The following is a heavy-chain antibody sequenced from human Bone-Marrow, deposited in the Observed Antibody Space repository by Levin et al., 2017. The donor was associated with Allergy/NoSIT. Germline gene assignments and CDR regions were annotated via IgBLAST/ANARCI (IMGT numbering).Heavy chain of an antibody. CDR2: IHYTGRT. V-gene: IGHV4-39*02. Sequence: SQTLSLTCTVSGDSINSDYYWGWIRQPPGKGLDWVGYIHYTGRTYYNPSLKSRVTISVDTSKNRFSLRLSSVTAADTAVYYCARRGYHNVGFDYWGQGTLVTVSS. CDR1: GDSINSDYY. J-gene: IGHJ4*02. CDR3: ARRGYHNVGFDY. D-gene: IGHD5-12*01.